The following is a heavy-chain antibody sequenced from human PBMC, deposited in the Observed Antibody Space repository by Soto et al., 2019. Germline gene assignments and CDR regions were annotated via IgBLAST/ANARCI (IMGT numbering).Heavy chain of an antibody. D-gene: IGHD3-22*01. J-gene: IGHJ3*01. CDR1: GYTFTSYD. CDR2: MNPNSGNT. CDR3: ARGYDRFVFDF. Sequence: ASVKVSCKASGYTFTSYDINWVRQATGQGLEWMGWMNPNSGNTGYAQKFQGRVTMTRNTSISTAYMELSSLRSEDTAGYYCARGYDRFVFDFWGKGTMVIASS. V-gene: IGHV1-8*01.